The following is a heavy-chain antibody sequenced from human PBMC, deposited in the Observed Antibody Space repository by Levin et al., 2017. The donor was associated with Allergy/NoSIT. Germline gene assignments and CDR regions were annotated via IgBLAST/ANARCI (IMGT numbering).Heavy chain of an antibody. V-gene: IGHV3-30-3*01. J-gene: IGHJ5*02. CDR3: ATLDPDYDILTGYYNRPSEPNWFDP. Sequence: LSLTCAASGFTFSSSAMHWVRQAPGKGLEWVAVISYDGSNKYYADSVKGRFTISRDNSKNTLYLQMNSLRAEDTAVYYCATLDPDYDILTGYYNRPSEPNWFDPWGQGTLVTVSS. CDR2: ISYDGSNK. D-gene: IGHD3-9*01. CDR1: GFTFSSSA.